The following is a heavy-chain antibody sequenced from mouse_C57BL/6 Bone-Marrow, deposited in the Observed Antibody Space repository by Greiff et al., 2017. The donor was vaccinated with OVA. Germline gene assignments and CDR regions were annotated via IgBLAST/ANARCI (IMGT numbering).Heavy chain of an antibody. CDR1: GFTFSDYG. CDR3: ARQGDGYFDY. J-gene: IGHJ2*01. V-gene: IGHV5-15*01. D-gene: IGHD2-3*01. CDR2: ISNLAYSI. Sequence: EVMLVESGGGLVQPGGSLKLSCAASGFTFSDYGMAWVRQAPRKGPEWVAFISNLAYSIYYADTVTGRFTISRENAKNTLYLEMSSRRSEDTAMYYCARQGDGYFDYWGNGTTLTVSS.